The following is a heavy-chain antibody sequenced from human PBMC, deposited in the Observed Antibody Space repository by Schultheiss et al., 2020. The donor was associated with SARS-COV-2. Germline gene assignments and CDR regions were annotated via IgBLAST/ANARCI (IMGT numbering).Heavy chain of an antibody. D-gene: IGHD3-22*01. V-gene: IGHV3-20*04. J-gene: IGHJ6*01. Sequence: SCAASGFTFSSYSMNWVRQAPGKGLEWVSGINWHGGSTGYADSVKGRFTISRDNAKNSLYLQMNSLRAEDTAVYYCARSGVYYYDSSGYLDYYYGMDVWSLGGTVT. CDR1: GFTFSSYS. CDR2: INWHGGST. CDR3: ARSGVYYYDSSGYLDYYYGMDV.